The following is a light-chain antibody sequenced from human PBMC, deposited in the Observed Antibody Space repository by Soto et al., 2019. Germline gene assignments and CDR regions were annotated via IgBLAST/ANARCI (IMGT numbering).Light chain of an antibody. CDR1: QSISSW. V-gene: IGKV1-5*03. Sequence: DIQMTQSPSTLSASVGDRVTITCRASQSISSWLAWYQQKPGTAPKLLIYKASTLQSGVPSRFSGSESGTKFTLTISSLQPDDSATYYCQQYNDNWTFGQGTKVDIK. CDR2: KAS. CDR3: QQYNDNWT. J-gene: IGKJ1*01.